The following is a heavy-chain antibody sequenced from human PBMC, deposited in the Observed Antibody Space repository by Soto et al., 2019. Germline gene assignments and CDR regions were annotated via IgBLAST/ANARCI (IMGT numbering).Heavy chain of an antibody. D-gene: IGHD1-1*01. CDR3: AKERRLERGDFDY. V-gene: IGHV3-23*01. CDR1: GFTFSSYA. CDR2: ISGSGDRI. J-gene: IGHJ4*02. Sequence: EVQLLESGGGLVQPGGSLRLSCAASGFTFSSYAMSWVRQAPGKGLEWGSVISGSGDRIYYADSVKGRFTISRDNSKNTLYLQMNSLRDEDTAIYYCAKERRLERGDFDYWGQGTLVTVSS.